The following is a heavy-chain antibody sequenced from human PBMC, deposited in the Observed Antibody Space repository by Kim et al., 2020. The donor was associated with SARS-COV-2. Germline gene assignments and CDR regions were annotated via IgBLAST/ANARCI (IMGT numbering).Heavy chain of an antibody. D-gene: IGHD3-22*01. CDR2: INHSGST. CDR1: GGSFSGYY. Sequence: SETLSLTCAVYGGSFSGYYWSWIRQPPGKGLEWIGEINHSGSTNYNPSLKSRVTISVDTSKNQFSLKLSSVTAADTAVYYCAREGNGYDSRGQAYYFDYWGQGTLVTVSS. CDR3: AREGNGYDSRGQAYYFDY. J-gene: IGHJ4*02. V-gene: IGHV4-34*01.